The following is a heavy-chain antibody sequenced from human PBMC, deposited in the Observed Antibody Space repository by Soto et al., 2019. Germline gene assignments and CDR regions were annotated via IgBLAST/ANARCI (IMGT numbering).Heavy chain of an antibody. CDR2: IIPMYGPA. CDR3: ARVTSMVRGVIDNWFDP. Sequence: GASVKASCKSSGGTFSSYAIHWARQAPGQGLEWMGGIIPMYGPAKYAQRFQGRVTITADESTTTVYMELTSLTSQDTAVYYCARVTSMVRGVIDNWFDPWGHGTLVTVSS. J-gene: IGHJ5*02. V-gene: IGHV1-69*13. CDR1: GGTFSSYA. D-gene: IGHD3-10*01.